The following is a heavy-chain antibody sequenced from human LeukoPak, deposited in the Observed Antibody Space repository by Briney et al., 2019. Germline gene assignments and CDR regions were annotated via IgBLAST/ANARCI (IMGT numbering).Heavy chain of an antibody. D-gene: IGHD3-9*01. V-gene: IGHV1-2*02. CDR2: INPNNGDT. Sequence: ASVRVSCKASGYIFTTYFIHWVRQAPGQGLEWMGWINPNNGDTNYVQKFQGRVTMTRDTSISTAYMELTRLRSDDTAVYYCAREGGYDILTGYQDYWGQGTLVTVSS. J-gene: IGHJ4*02. CDR1: GYIFTTYF. CDR3: AREGGYDILTGYQDY.